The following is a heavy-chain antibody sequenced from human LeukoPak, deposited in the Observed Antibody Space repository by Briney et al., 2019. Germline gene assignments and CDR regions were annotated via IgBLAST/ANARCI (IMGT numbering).Heavy chain of an antibody. V-gene: IGHV3-53*01. D-gene: IGHD2-8*02. Sequence: AGSLTLSCAASGFTVSSKYMIWVRPAPGKGLEWVSVIYSGGSTYYADSVKGRFTISKDNSKNTLYLQMNILRDEDTAVYYCARGPTGDFFDYWGQGTLVTVSS. J-gene: IGHJ4*02. CDR2: IYSGGST. CDR3: ARGPTGDFFDY. CDR1: GFTVSSKY.